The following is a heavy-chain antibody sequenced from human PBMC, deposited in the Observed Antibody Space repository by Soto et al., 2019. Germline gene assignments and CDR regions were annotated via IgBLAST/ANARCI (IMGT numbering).Heavy chain of an antibody. J-gene: IGHJ4*02. D-gene: IGHD3-3*01. Sequence: PSETLSLTCTVSGASIPNTYWSWIRQPPGKGLEWLGCIYYGGSANYNPSLKSRVAISVDTSKNQFSLRLSSVTAADTAVYYCARHDRQGSTYYDFWSGYYPFDYWGQGTLVTVS. V-gene: IGHV4-59*08. CDR3: ARHDRQGSTYYDFWSGYYPFDY. CDR2: IYYGGSA. CDR1: GASIPNTY.